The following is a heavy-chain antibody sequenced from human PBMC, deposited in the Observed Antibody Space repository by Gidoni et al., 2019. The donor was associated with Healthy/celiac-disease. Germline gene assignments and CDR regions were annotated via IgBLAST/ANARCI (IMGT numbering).Heavy chain of an antibody. V-gene: IGHV3-30*18. Sequence: QVQLVASGGGVVQPGRSLRLSCAASGFTFSSYGMHWVRQAPGKGLEWVAVISYDGSNKYYADSVKGRFTISRDNSENTLYLQMNSLRAEDTAVYYCAKDPGYYDSSGYAWYYFDYWGQGTLVTVSS. D-gene: IGHD3-22*01. J-gene: IGHJ4*02. CDR3: AKDPGYYDSSGYAWYYFDY. CDR1: GFTFSSYG. CDR2: ISYDGSNK.